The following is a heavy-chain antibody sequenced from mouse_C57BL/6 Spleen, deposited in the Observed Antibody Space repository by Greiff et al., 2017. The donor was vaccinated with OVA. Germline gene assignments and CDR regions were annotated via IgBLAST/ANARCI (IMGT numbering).Heavy chain of an antibody. J-gene: IGHJ2*01. D-gene: IGHD4-1*01. CDR2: ISYDGSN. Sequence: EVKLMESGPGLVKPSQSLSLTCSVTGYSITSGYYWNWIRQFPGNKLEWMGYISYDGSNNYNPSLKNRISITRDTSKNQFFLKLNSVTTEDTATYYCARDLDWVFDYWGQGTTLTVSS. CDR3: ARDLDWVFDY. CDR1: GYSITSGYY. V-gene: IGHV3-6*01.